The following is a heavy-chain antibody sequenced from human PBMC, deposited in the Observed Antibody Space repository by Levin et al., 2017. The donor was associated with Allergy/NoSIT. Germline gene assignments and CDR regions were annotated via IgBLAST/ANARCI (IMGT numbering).Heavy chain of an antibody. CDR2: ISYDGSHR. V-gene: IGHV3-30*18. Sequence: SCAASGFTFTYYAMHWVRQAPGKGLEWVAIISYDGSHRYYADSVKGRFTLSRDNSKNTLYLQMNSLREEDTAIYYCAKDLYGSGSYYYLDSWGQGTLVTVSS. D-gene: IGHD3-10*01. CDR1: GFTFTYYA. CDR3: AKDLYGSGSYYYLDS. J-gene: IGHJ4*02.